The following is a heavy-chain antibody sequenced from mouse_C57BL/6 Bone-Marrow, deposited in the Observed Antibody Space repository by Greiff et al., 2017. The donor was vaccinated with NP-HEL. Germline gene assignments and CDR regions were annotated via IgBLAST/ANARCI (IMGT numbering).Heavy chain of an antibody. J-gene: IGHJ2*01. CDR2: ISNGGGST. Sequence: EVKLMESGGGLVQPGGSLKLSCAASGFTFSDYYMYWVRQTPEKRLEWVAYISNGGGSTYYPDTVKGRFTISRDNAKNTLYLQMSRLKSEDTAMYYCEQHGGYYLDYWGTGATLSVSS. V-gene: IGHV5-12*01. CDR1: GFTFSDYY. CDR3: EQHGGYYLDY.